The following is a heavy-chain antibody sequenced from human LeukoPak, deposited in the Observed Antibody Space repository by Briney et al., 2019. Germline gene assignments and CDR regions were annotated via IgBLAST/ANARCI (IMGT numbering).Heavy chain of an antibody. CDR3: ASGFDDYGGNSVAY. V-gene: IGHV1-2*02. Sequence: ASVKVSCKASGYTFTGYYMHWVRQAPGQGLEWMGWINPNSGGTNYAQKFQGRVTMTRDTSISTAYMELSGLRSDDTAVYYCASGFDDYGGNSVAYWGQRTLVTVSS. D-gene: IGHD4-23*01. J-gene: IGHJ4*02. CDR2: INPNSGGT. CDR1: GYTFTGYY.